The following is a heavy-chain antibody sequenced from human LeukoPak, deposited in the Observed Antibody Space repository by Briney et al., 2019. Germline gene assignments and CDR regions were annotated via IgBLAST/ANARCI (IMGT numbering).Heavy chain of an antibody. CDR3: AREAGEVSNPEKKFDF. J-gene: IGHJ4*02. CDR1: GFTLTNFF. V-gene: IGHV1-46*01. CDR2: IFSSGGRT. D-gene: IGHD2-21*01. Sequence: ASVKVSCKASGFTLTNFFMHWVRQAPGQGPEWMGAIFSSGGRTINAQRPQGRITITRDTSTNTVYMDLSSLRSDDTAVYYCAREAGEVSNPEKKFDFWGQGTLVIVSS.